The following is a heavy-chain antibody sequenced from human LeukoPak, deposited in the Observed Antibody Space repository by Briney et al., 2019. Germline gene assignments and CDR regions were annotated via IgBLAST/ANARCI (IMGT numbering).Heavy chain of an antibody. CDR2: VFHSGST. V-gene: IGHV4-4*02. J-gene: IGHJ4*02. CDR1: GDSISSNEW. Sequence: SETLSLTCSVSGDSISSNEWWSWVRQPPGKGLEWIGEVFHSGSTNFNPSLKSRVTISIDKSKNQFSLEVTSVTAADTAIYYCARDLAVAGTNYFDFWGQGVLVTVSS. D-gene: IGHD6-19*01. CDR3: ARDLAVAGTNYFDF.